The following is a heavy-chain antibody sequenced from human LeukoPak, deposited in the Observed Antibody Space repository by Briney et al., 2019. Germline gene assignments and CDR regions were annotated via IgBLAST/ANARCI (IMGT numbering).Heavy chain of an antibody. V-gene: IGHV3-66*01. CDR1: GFTVSSNY. D-gene: IGHD3-22*01. J-gene: IGHJ4*02. Sequence: GGSLRLSCAASGFTVSSNYMSWVRQAPGKGLEWVSAIYTGGSTYYAGSVKGRFTISRDNSKNMLYLQMNSLRAEDTAVYYCAWNLYYYDSSGYYYYWGQGTLVTVSS. CDR3: AWNLYYYDSSGYYYY. CDR2: IYTGGST.